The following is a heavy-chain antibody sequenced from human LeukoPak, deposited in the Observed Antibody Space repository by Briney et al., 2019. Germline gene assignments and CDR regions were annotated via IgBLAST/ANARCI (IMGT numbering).Heavy chain of an antibody. V-gene: IGHV3-30*18. Sequence: PGRSLRLSCAASGFTFSSYGMHWVRQAPGKGLEWVAVISYDGSSKYYADSVKGRFTISRDNSKNTLYLHMNSLRAEDTAVYYCAKVPYGDYVFDYWGQGTLVTVSS. D-gene: IGHD4-17*01. CDR3: AKVPYGDYVFDY. CDR2: ISYDGSSK. J-gene: IGHJ4*02. CDR1: GFTFSSYG.